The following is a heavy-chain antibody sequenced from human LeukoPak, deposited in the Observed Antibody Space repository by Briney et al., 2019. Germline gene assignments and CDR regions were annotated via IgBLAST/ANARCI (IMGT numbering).Heavy chain of an antibody. CDR1: GGSNSSYY. CDR2: IYYSGST. Sequence: SETLSLTCTVSGGSNSSYYWSWIRQPPGKGLEWIGYIYYSGSTNYNPSLKSRVTISVDTSKNQFSLKLSSVTAADTAVYYCARGRTNYYDENWFDPWGQGTLVTVSS. J-gene: IGHJ5*02. D-gene: IGHD3-22*01. CDR3: ARGRTNYYDENWFDP. V-gene: IGHV4-59*01.